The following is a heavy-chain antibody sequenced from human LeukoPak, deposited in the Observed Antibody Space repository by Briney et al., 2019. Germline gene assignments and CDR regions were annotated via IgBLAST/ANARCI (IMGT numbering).Heavy chain of an antibody. Sequence: PGGSLRLSCAASGFTFSSYSMNWVRQAPGKGLEWVSFISTSSSYIYYADSLKGRFTISRDNAKKSLYLQINSLRAEDTAVYYCAKDRRAGSYDYWGQGTLVTVSS. CDR3: AKDRRAGSYDY. CDR2: ISTSSSYI. J-gene: IGHJ4*02. V-gene: IGHV3-21*04. CDR1: GFTFSSYS. D-gene: IGHD3-10*01.